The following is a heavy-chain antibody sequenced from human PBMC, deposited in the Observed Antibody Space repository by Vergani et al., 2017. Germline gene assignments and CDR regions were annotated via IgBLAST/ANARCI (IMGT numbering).Heavy chain of an antibody. Sequence: QVQLVQSGAEVKKPGSSVKVSCKASGGTFSSYAISWVRQAPGQGLEWMGGIIPIFGTASYAQKFQGRVTITADESTSTAYMELSSLRSEDTAVYYCARPRRDGYNYYYYYGMDVWGQGTTVTVSS. V-gene: IGHV1-69*12. CDR3: ARPRRDGYNYYYYYGMDV. CDR1: GGTFSSYA. CDR2: IIPIFGTA. J-gene: IGHJ6*02. D-gene: IGHD5-24*01.